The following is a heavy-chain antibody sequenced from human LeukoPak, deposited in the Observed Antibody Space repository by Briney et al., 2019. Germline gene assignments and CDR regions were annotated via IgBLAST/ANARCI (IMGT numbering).Heavy chain of an antibody. CDR1: GFTSSNNY. Sequence: GGSLRFSCAAAGFTSSNNYMRWGRQAAGGGLGGVSIIYSDGATHYTDSVKGRFIISRDNSKNTLDLQMHSLRVEDTALYYCAKGGAPSSRYAPWWFDPWGQGTLVTVSS. J-gene: IGHJ5*02. D-gene: IGHD6-13*01. CDR2: IYSDGAT. V-gene: IGHV3-66*01. CDR3: AKGGAPSSRYAPWWFDP.